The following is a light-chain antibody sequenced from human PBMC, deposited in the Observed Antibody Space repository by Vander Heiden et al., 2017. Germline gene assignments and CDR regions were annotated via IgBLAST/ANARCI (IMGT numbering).Light chain of an antibody. J-gene: IGLJ2*01. Sequence: QSVLTQPPSVSGAPGQRVTISCTGSNTNIGGGYRVHWYQQVPGTAPKLLIYNNNNRPSGVPDRLSGSNSGTSASLAITGLQAEDEADYYCQCYDNGRNLVFGGGTKVTVL. CDR3: QCYDNGRNLV. CDR2: NNN. V-gene: IGLV1-40*01. CDR1: NTNIGGGYR.